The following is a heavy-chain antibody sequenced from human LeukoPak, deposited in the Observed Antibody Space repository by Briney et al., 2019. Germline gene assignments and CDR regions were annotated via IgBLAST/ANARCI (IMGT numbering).Heavy chain of an antibody. Sequence: SETLSLTCTVSGGSISSNDYYWVWIRQPPGKGLEWIGYISYSGSTYYNPSLKSRVSISVDTSKNQFSLKLSSVTAADMAVYFCARDSQGITMVRGALSYGMDVWGQGTTVSVSS. CDR3: ARDSQGITMVRGALSYGMDV. D-gene: IGHD3-10*01. CDR2: ISYSGST. CDR1: GGSISSNDYY. V-gene: IGHV4-30-4*01. J-gene: IGHJ6*02.